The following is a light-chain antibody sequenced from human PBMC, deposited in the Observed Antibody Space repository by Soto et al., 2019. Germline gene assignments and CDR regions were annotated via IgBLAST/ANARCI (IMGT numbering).Light chain of an antibody. J-gene: IGKJ2*01. CDR2: AAS. CDR3: QKYNSAPYT. Sequence: DIQMTQSPTYLSASVGDRVTSTCRAIQGISSYLAWYHQKPGKVPKLLIYAASTLQSGVPSRFSGSGSVTDLTLTISRLQPEDVATYYGQKYNSAPYTFGQGTKVEIK. CDR1: QGISSY. V-gene: IGKV1-27*01.